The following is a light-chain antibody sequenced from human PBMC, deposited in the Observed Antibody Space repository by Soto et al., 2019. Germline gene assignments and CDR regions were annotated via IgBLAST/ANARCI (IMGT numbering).Light chain of an antibody. Sequence: DIQMTQSPSSLSASVGDRVTITCRASQRIRHYLAWYQQKPGKVPKLLIFGASNLQCGVPSRFRGGGSGTEFTLTISSLQAEDVATYYCQHLSSAPPTFGQGTKVDI. J-gene: IGKJ1*01. V-gene: IGKV1-27*01. CDR1: QRIRHY. CDR3: QHLSSAPPT. CDR2: GAS.